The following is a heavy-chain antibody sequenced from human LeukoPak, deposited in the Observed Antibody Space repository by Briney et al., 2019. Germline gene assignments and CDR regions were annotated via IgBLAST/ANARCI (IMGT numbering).Heavy chain of an antibody. V-gene: IGHV3-21*01. D-gene: IGHD5-12*01. CDR1: GFTFSSYS. Sequence: GGSLRLSCAASGFTFSSYSMNWVRQAPGRGLEWVSSISSSSSSIYYADSVKGRFTISRDNAKNSLYLQMNSLRVEDAAVYFCARGGGYSGYVSYWGQGTLVTVSS. CDR2: ISSSSSSI. CDR3: ARGGGYSGYVSY. J-gene: IGHJ4*02.